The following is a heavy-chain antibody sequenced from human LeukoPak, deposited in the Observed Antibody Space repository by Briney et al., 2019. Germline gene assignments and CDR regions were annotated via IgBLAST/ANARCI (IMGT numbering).Heavy chain of an antibody. J-gene: IGHJ4*02. CDR2: ISSSGSST. Sequence: GGSLRLSCAASGFTFSSFEMNWVRQAPGKGLEWVSYISSSGSSTFYADSVKGRFTISRDNAKNSLFLQMFTLRDEDTAVYYCARRKNGVGGYDILIDYWGQGTLVTVSS. D-gene: IGHD3-9*01. V-gene: IGHV3-48*03. CDR3: ARRKNGVGGYDILIDY. CDR1: GFTFSSFE.